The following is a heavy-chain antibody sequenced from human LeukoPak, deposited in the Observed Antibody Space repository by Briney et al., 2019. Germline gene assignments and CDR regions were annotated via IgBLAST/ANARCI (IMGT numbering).Heavy chain of an antibody. Sequence: SGTLSLTCGVSGGSISSTNWWSWVRQPPGKGLEWSGEINHSGSTNYNPSLKSRVTISVDTSKNQFSLKLSSVTAADTAVYYCARGRLGSGGSCYINWGQGTLVTVSS. V-gene: IGHV4-4*02. CDR3: ARGRLGSGGSCYIN. CDR1: GGSISSTNW. CDR2: INHSGST. D-gene: IGHD2-15*01. J-gene: IGHJ4*02.